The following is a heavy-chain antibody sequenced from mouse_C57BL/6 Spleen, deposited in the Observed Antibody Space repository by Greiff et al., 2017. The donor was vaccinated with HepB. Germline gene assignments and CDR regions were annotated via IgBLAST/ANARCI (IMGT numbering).Heavy chain of an antibody. J-gene: IGHJ3*01. D-gene: IGHD2-4*01. Sequence: EVQLVESGPELVKPGASVKISCKASGYSFTDYNMNWVKQSNGKSLEWIGVINPNYGTTSYNQKFKGKATLTVDQSSSAAYMQLNSLTSEDSAVYYCAGGYYDYDVGFAYWGQGTLVTVSA. CDR2: INPNYGTT. CDR3: AGGYYDYDVGFAY. V-gene: IGHV1-39*01. CDR1: GYSFTDYN.